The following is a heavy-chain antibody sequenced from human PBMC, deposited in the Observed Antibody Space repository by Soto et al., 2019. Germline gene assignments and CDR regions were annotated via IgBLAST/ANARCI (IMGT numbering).Heavy chain of an antibody. CDR2: IYWDDDE. J-gene: IGHJ4*02. D-gene: IGHD6-6*01. CDR3: ARSVEALPVRGALDS. CDR1: GFPLSTSGVG. V-gene: IGHV2-5*02. Sequence: QITLKESGPTLVKPTETLTLTCTFSGFPLSTSGVGVGWIRQPPGKALEWLAFIYWDDDERYSPSPQSRLTITKDTPINRVVLTMTNMDPVDTATYYCARSVEALPVRGALDSWGQGTLVTVSS.